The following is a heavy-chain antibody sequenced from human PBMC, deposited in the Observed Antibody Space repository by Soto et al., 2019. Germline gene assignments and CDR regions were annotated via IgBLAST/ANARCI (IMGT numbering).Heavy chain of an antibody. D-gene: IGHD1-26*01. CDR3: ARGSSPSYYYGMDV. V-gene: IGHV1-58*01. CDR2: IVVGSGNT. CDR1: GFTFTSSA. Sequence: ASAKVSCKASGFTFTSSAVQWVRQARGQRLEWIGWIVVGSGNTGYAQKFQGRVTMTRNTSIGTAYMELSSLRSEDTAVYYCARGSSPSYYYGMDVWGQGTTVTVSS. J-gene: IGHJ6*02.